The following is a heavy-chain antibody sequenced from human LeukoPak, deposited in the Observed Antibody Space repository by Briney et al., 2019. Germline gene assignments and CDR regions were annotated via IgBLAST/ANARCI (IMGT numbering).Heavy chain of an antibody. J-gene: IGHJ4*02. V-gene: IGHV3-64*01. CDR1: GFTFSSYA. D-gene: IGHD3-22*01. CDR3: ARLTHYDDSSGYYYALPLPDY. CDR2: ISSNGDST. Sequence: PGGSLRLSCAASGFTFSSYAMHWVRQAPGKGLDFVSAISSNGDSTYYANSVKGTFTISRDDSKNTLYLQMGSLRAEDMAVYYCARLTHYDDSSGYYYALPLPDYWGQGTLVTVSS.